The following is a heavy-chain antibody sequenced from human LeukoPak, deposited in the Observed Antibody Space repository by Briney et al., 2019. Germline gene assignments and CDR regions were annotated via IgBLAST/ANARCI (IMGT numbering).Heavy chain of an antibody. Sequence: SETLSLTCTVSGGSISSYYWNWFRQPPGKGLEWIGYIYYSGSTNYNPSLKSRVTISVDTSKNQFSLKLSSVTAADTAVYYCARPRIVGAPGYFQHWGQGTLVTVSS. CDR2: IYYSGST. V-gene: IGHV4-59*12. CDR3: ARPRIVGAPGYFQH. J-gene: IGHJ1*01. D-gene: IGHD1-26*01. CDR1: GGSISSYY.